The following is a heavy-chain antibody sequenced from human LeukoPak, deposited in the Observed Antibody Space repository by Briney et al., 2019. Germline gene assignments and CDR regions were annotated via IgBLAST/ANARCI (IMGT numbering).Heavy chain of an antibody. J-gene: IGHJ6*04. CDR2: IYTSGST. CDR1: GGSISSYY. CDR3: ARSAGIAVAVAMDV. V-gene: IGHV4-4*07. D-gene: IGHD6-19*01. Sequence: SETLSLTCTVSGGSISSYYWSWIRQPAGKGLEWIGRIYTSGSTNYNPSLKSRVTMSVDTSKNQFSLKLSSVTAADTAAYYCARSAGIAVAVAMDVWGKGTTVTVSS.